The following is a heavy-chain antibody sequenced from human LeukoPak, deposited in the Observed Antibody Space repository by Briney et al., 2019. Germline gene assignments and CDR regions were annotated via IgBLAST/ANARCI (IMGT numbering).Heavy chain of an antibody. CDR2: INPNSGGT. CDR1: GYTFTGYY. D-gene: IGHD1-1*01. Sequence: ASVKVSCKASGYTFTGYYMHWVRQAPGQGLEWMGWINPNSGGTNYAQKLQGWVTMTRDTSISTAYMELSRLRSDDTAVYYCARSVQLEPPFDIWGQGTMVTVSS. V-gene: IGHV1-2*04. J-gene: IGHJ3*02. CDR3: ARSVQLEPPFDI.